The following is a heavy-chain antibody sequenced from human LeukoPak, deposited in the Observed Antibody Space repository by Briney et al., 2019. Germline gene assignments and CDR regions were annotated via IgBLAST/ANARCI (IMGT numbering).Heavy chain of an antibody. CDR2: IKQDGSEK. J-gene: IGHJ4*02. D-gene: IGHD1-20*01. CDR1: GFTFSSYW. CDR3: ATEGGGYNWIQY. Sequence: GGSLRLSCAATGFTFSSYWMSWVRQAPGKGLEWVANIKQDGSEKYYVDSVKGRFTISRDNAKNSLYLQMNSLRAEDTAVYYCATEGGGYNWIQYWGQGTLVTVSS. V-gene: IGHV3-7*01.